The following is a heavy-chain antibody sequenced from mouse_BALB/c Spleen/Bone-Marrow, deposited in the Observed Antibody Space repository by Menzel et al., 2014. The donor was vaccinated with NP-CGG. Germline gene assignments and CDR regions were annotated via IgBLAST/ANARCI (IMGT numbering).Heavy chain of an antibody. CDR3: ARRYYAMDY. J-gene: IGHJ4*01. V-gene: IGHV3-2*02. Sequence: VQLKDSGPGLVKPSQSLSLTCTVTGYSITSDYAWNWIRQFPGNKLEWMGYISYSGITSHNPSLKSRISITRDTSKNQFFLQLNSVTTEDTATYYCARRYYAMDYWGQGTSVTVSS. CDR1: GYSITSDYA. CDR2: ISYSGIT.